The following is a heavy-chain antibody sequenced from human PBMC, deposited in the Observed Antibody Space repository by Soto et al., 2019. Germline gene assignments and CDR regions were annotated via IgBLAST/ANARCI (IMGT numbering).Heavy chain of an antibody. Sequence: EVQLVESGGGLVKPGGSLRLSCAASGFTLTRYSMNWVRQAPGKGLEWVSSISSTTNYIYYGDSMKGRFPISRDNAKNSLYLEMNCLRAEDTAVYYCARESEDLTSNFDYWGQGTLVTVSS. CDR3: ARESEDLTSNFDY. CDR2: ISSTTNYI. V-gene: IGHV3-21*06. CDR1: GFTLTRYS. J-gene: IGHJ4*02.